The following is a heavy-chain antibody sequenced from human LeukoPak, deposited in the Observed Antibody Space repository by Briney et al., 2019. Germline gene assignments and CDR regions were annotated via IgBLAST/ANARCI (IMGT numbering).Heavy chain of an antibody. Sequence: PGGSLRLSCAASGFVFSTYGMHWVRQAPGKGLEWVAVIWDDGSNQYYVDSVRGRFTISRDNSKNTLYLQMNSLRAEDTAVYYCARARVVTKWIDYWGQGTLVTVSS. J-gene: IGHJ4*02. CDR2: IWDDGSNQ. V-gene: IGHV3-33*01. CDR3: ARARVVTKWIDY. D-gene: IGHD2-21*02. CDR1: GFVFSTYG.